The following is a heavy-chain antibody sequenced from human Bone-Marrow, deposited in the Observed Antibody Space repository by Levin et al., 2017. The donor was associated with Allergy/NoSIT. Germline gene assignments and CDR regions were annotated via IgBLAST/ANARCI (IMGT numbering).Heavy chain of an antibody. CDR3: ARDGGGHCSGGDGPGYFDY. Sequence: PGGSLRLSCAASGFTFSTYGMHWVRQAPGKGLEWVAVIWFDGSDKYYVDSVKGRFTISRDNSKNTLYLQMNSLRTEDTAVYYCARDGGGHCSGGDGPGYFDYWGQGTLVTVSS. CDR2: IWFDGSDK. V-gene: IGHV3-33*01. D-gene: IGHD2-15*01. CDR1: GFTFSTYG. J-gene: IGHJ4*02.